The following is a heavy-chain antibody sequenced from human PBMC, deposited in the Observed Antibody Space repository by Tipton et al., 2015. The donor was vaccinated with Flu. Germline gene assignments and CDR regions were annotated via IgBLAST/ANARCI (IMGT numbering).Heavy chain of an antibody. J-gene: IGHJ5*02. CDR2: ITPNSGAT. Sequence: QLVQSGAEVKKPGASVRVSCETSGFTFTAFYINWVRQVPGQGLEWMGRITPNSGATVYAQKFQGRVTMTTDTSISTAYMDINWLRSDDTAMYYCAREGPSPTKWFDPWGQGTLVTVSS. CDR1: GFTFTAFY. CDR3: AREGPSPTKWFDP. V-gene: IGHV1-2*06.